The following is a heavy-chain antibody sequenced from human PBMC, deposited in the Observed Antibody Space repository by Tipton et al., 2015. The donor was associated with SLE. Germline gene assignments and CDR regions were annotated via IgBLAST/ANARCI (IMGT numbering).Heavy chain of an antibody. CDR1: GGSISSSSYY. J-gene: IGHJ4*02. Sequence: GLVKPSETLSLTCTVSGGSISSSSYYWGWIRQPPGKGLEWIGTIYYNGATRYNPSLMSRVTMSVDTSKNQFSLRLSSVTAADTAVYYCARGRYYYDSGSLGFDYWGQGTLVTVSS. D-gene: IGHD3-10*01. V-gene: IGHV4-39*01. CDR2: IYYNGAT. CDR3: ARGRYYYDSGSLGFDY.